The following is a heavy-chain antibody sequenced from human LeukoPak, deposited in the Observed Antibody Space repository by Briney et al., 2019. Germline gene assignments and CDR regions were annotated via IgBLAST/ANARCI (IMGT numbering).Heavy chain of an antibody. CDR2: INWNGGSI. CDR1: GFTYDDFA. J-gene: IGHJ4*02. D-gene: IGHD2-8*01. CDR3: AKDKGVAGHPFEQ. Sequence: GGSLRLSCAASGFTYDDFAMHWVRQAPGKGLEWVAEINWNGGSIGYADSVRGRFTISRDNAKNSLFLQMNSLRADDTALYYCAKDKGVAGHPFEQWGQGTLVTVSS. V-gene: IGHV3-9*01.